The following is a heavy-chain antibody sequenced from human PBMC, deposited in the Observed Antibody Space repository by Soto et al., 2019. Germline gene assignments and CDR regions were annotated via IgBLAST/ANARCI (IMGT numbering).Heavy chain of an antibody. Sequence: PSQTLSLPCAISGDSVSTNSNVWNWIRQSPSRGLEWLGRTYYRSEWYYDYASSVKSRISINPDTSKNQLSLQLSSVTPEDTAVYYCARQYSSSSFYYGMDVWGRGTTVTVSS. CDR2: TYYRSEWYY. CDR1: GDSVSTNSNV. J-gene: IGHJ6*02. CDR3: ARQYSSSSFYYGMDV. D-gene: IGHD6-6*01. V-gene: IGHV6-1*01.